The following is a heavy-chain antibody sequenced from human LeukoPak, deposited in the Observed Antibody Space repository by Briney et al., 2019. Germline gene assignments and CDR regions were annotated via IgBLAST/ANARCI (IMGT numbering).Heavy chain of an antibody. Sequence: ASVKVSCKASGYTFTDYYMHWVRQAPGQGLEWMGWIIPNSGGTNYAQKFQGRVTMTRDTSISTAYMELSRLRSDDTAAYYCARGHYLLSYQHWGQGTLVTVSS. D-gene: IGHD2/OR15-2a*01. CDR2: IIPNSGGT. CDR3: ARGHYLLSYQH. CDR1: GYTFTDYY. V-gene: IGHV1-2*02. J-gene: IGHJ1*01.